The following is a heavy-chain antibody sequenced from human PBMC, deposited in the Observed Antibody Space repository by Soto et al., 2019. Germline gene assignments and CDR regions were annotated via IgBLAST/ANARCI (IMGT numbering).Heavy chain of an antibody. J-gene: IGHJ5*02. V-gene: IGHV4-31*03. Sequence: QVQLQESGPGLVKPSQTLSLTCTVSGGSISSGGYYWSWIRQHPGKGLEWIGYIYYSGSTYYNPSRKSRVTISVDTSKNQFSLKLSSVTAADTAVYYCARGVRDIVVVVAALYNWFDPWGQGTLVTVSS. CDR3: ARGVRDIVVVVAALYNWFDP. D-gene: IGHD2-15*01. CDR1: GGSISSGGYY. CDR2: IYYSGST.